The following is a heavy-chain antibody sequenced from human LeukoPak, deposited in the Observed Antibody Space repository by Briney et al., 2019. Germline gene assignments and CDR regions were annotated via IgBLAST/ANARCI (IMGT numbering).Heavy chain of an antibody. D-gene: IGHD4-17*01. CDR1: GFTVSSYG. V-gene: IGHV3-30*18. CDR3: AKVGYGDYFDP. CDR2: ISYDGRNK. Sequence: GGSLRLSCAASGFTVSSYGMHWVRQAPGKGLEWVAVISYDGRNKYYVDSVKGRFTISRDNSKNTLYLQMNSLRAEDTAVYYCAKVGYGDYFDPWGQGTLVIVSS. J-gene: IGHJ5*02.